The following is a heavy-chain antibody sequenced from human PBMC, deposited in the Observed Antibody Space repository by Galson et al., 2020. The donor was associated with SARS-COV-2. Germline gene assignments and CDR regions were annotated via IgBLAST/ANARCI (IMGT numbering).Heavy chain of an antibody. Sequence: SETLSLTCTVFGGSISSSSYYWGWIRQPPGKGLEWIGNIYYSGSTYYNPSLKSRVTISVDTSKNQFSLKLSSMTAADTAVYYCARHKEYVGAFGGVIVLFDYWGQGTLVTVSS. CDR2: IYYSGST. D-gene: IGHD3-16*02. J-gene: IGHJ4*02. CDR3: ARHKEYVGAFGGVIVLFDY. CDR1: GGSISSSSYY. V-gene: IGHV4-39*01.